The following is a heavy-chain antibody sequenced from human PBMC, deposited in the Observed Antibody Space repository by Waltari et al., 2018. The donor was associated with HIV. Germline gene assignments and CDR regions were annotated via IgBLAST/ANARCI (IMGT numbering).Heavy chain of an antibody. D-gene: IGHD3-3*01. J-gene: IGHJ6*02. V-gene: IGHV1-3*01. Sequence: QVQLVQSGAVVKKPGASVRISCETSGYTFISYALHWVRQAPGQRPEWMGWINVGNYNTKYSQKFQDRVTITGDTSASTGYLDLSSLTSEDTAVYFCAREYDFWSGGYHYYGMDVRGQGTTVTVSS. CDR3: AREYDFWSGGYHYYGMDV. CDR2: INVGNYNT. CDR1: GYTFISYA.